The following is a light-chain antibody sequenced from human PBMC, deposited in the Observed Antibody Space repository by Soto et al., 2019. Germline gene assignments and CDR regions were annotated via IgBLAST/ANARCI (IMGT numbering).Light chain of an antibody. CDR3: SSFTSSITYV. V-gene: IGLV2-14*01. Sequence: QSALTQPASVSGSPGQSITISCTGTSSDVGGYNSVSWYRQDPGKAPKLIIYDVTNRPSGVSNRFSGSKSGNTASLTISGLQAEDEADYHCSSFTSSITYVFGTVTQLTVL. CDR1: SSDVGGYNS. J-gene: IGLJ1*01. CDR2: DVT.